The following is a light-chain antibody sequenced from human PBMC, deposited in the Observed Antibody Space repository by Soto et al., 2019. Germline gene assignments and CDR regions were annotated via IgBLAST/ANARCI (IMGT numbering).Light chain of an antibody. Sequence: EIVMTQSPATLSLSPGERATLSCRASQSVSSNLAWYQQKPGQAPRLVIYGASTRATGIPARFSGSGSGTEFTLPISSLQSEDFAVYYCQQYNNWPPLTFGGGTKVEIK. CDR2: GAS. J-gene: IGKJ4*01. CDR1: QSVSSN. V-gene: IGKV3-15*01. CDR3: QQYNNWPPLT.